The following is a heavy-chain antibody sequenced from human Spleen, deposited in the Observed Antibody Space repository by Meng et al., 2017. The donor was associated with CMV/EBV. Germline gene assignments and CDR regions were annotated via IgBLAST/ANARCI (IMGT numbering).Heavy chain of an antibody. V-gene: IGHV1-2*02. CDR3: ARGVGGDYELPLDY. D-gene: IGHD4-17*01. CDR2: FHPNTGVT. Sequence: ASVKVSCKASGGTFSSYALSWVRQAPGQGLEWMGWFHPNTGVTNYAQRFQGRLTMTRDTSISTAYMELSRLRFDDTAVYYCARGVGGDYELPLDYWGQGTLVTVSS. J-gene: IGHJ4*02. CDR1: GGTFSSYA.